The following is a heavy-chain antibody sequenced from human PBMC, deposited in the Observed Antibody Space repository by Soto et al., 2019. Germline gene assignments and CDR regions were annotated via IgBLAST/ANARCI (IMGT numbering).Heavy chain of an antibody. D-gene: IGHD6-13*01. CDR1: GGTFSSYA. V-gene: IGHV1-69*01. Sequence: QVQLVQSGAEVKKPRSSVKFSCKASGGTFSSYAISWVRQAPGQGLEWMVGIIPLFGTATYAQKFQGRVTITADESTSTAYMELSSLRSEDTAVYYCARSEAAAPNPSRYYWGQGTLVTFSS. CDR3: ARSEAAAPNPSRYY. CDR2: IIPLFGTA. J-gene: IGHJ4*02.